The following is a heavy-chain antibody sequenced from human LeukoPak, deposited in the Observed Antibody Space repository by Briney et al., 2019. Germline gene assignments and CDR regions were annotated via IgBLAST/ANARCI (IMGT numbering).Heavy chain of an antibody. D-gene: IGHD3-10*01. Sequence: ASVKVSCKVSGYTLTELSMHWVRQAPGKGLEWMGGFDPEDGETIYAQKFQGRVTMTEDTSTDTAYMELSSLRSEDTAVCYCATLKVRGVIAEADWFDPWGQGTLVTVSS. CDR3: ATLKVRGVIAEADWFDP. J-gene: IGHJ5*02. CDR1: GYTLTELS. CDR2: FDPEDGET. V-gene: IGHV1-24*01.